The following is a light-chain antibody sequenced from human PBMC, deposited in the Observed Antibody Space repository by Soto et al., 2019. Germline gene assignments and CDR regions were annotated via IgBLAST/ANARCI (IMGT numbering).Light chain of an antibody. CDR3: QQYGSSPRT. CDR2: AAS. CDR1: QSVSSRY. Sequence: EIVLTQSPGTLSLSPGERATLSCMASQSVSSRYFAWYQQKPGQAPRLLIYAASSRATGIPDRFSGSGSGTDFTLTISRLEPEDFAVYYCQQYGSSPRTFGQGTKVDIK. V-gene: IGKV3-20*01. J-gene: IGKJ1*01.